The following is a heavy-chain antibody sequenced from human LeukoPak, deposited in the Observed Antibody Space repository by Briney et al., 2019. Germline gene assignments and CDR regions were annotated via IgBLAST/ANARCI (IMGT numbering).Heavy chain of an antibody. V-gene: IGHV3-21*01. Sequence: PGGSLRLSCGASGFTFSSYSMTWVRQAPGKGLEWVSSISSSSSYIYYADSVKGRFTISRDNAKNSLYLQMNSLRAEDTAVYYCARVFYGEYYFDYWGQGTLVTVSS. CDR2: ISSSSSYI. CDR1: GFTFSSYS. J-gene: IGHJ4*02. CDR3: ARVFYGEYYFDY. D-gene: IGHD4-17*01.